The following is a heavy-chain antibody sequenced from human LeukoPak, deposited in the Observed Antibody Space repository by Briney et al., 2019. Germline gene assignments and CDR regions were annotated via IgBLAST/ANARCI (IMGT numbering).Heavy chain of an antibody. CDR1: GGSISSSDSH. V-gene: IGHV4-30-4*01. Sequence: PSETLSLTCTVSGGSISSSDSHWIWIRQSPGKGLEWIGYISYRGSTSYNPSLRSRLTISIDTSQNQFSLKLTSVTAADTAVYYCVRVRTGTSCYDYWGQGTLVTVSP. D-gene: IGHD2-2*01. CDR3: VRVRTGTSCYDY. CDR2: ISYRGST. J-gene: IGHJ4*02.